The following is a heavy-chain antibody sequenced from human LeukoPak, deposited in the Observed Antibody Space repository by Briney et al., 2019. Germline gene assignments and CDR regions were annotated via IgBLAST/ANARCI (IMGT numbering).Heavy chain of an antibody. V-gene: IGHV3-9*01. CDR1: GFTFDDYA. CDR2: ISWNSGSI. CDR3: AKDMYGGYYYNCFDY. Sequence: PGGSLRLSCAASGFTFDDYAMHWVRQAPGKGLEWVSGISWNSGSIGYADSVKGRFTISRDNAKNSLYLQMNSLRAEDTALYYCAKDMYGGYYYNCFDYWGQGTLVTVSS. D-gene: IGHD3-22*01. J-gene: IGHJ4*02.